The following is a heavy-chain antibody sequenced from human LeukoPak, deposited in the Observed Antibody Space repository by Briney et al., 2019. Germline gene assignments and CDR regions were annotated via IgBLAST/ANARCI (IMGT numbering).Heavy chain of an antibody. CDR3: ASADGSGWYYFDY. J-gene: IGHJ4*02. V-gene: IGHV4-59*07. CDR1: GGSISSYY. Sequence: PSDTLSLTCTVSGGSISSYYWSWIRQPPGKGLEWIGYIYYSGSTNYNPSLKSRVTISVDTSKNQFSLKVSSVTAADTAVYYCASADGSGWYYFDYWGQGTLVTVSS. CDR2: IYYSGST. D-gene: IGHD6-19*01.